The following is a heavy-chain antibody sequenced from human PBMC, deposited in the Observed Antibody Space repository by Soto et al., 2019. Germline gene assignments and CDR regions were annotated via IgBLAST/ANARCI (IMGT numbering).Heavy chain of an antibody. CDR3: ARAIAAPANINAGVGRHSFDY. CDR2: INVYNENR. V-gene: IGHV1-18*04. D-gene: IGHD6-25*01. CDR1: GYTFTNYV. Sequence: GASVKVSCKASGYTFTNYVVTGVRQAPGQGLEWMGWINVYNENRGYAQRFQGRVTMTTATSTTTAYLELRGLTSDDTAVYYCARAIAAPANINAGVGRHSFDYCGQGTQVTVAS. J-gene: IGHJ4*02.